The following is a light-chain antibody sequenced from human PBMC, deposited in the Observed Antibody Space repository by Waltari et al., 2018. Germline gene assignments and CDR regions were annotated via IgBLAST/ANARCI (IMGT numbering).Light chain of an antibody. J-gene: IGKJ3*01. Sequence: DIQMTPSPSSLSASVGDRVIILCRASQGIRNDVGWYQQRPGKGPKRLTYSASILHSGVPSRFSGSGSGTEFTLTISSLQPEDFATYYCLQHNSYPPTFGPGTRVDVK. CDR2: SAS. V-gene: IGKV1-17*01. CDR3: LQHNSYPPT. CDR1: QGIRND.